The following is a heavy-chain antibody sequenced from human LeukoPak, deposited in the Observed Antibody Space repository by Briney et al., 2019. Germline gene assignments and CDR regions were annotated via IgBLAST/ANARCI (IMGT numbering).Heavy chain of an antibody. D-gene: IGHD3-3*01. CDR2: INPNSGGT. Sequence: ASVKVSCKASGGTLSSYAISWVRQAPGQGLEWMGWINPNSGGTNYAQKFQGRVTMTTDTSTSTAYMELRSLRSDDTAVYYCAREEDDFWSGPTGNYYYYMDVWGKGTTVTVSS. J-gene: IGHJ6*03. V-gene: IGHV1-18*01. CDR1: GGTLSSYA. CDR3: AREEDDFWSGPTGNYYYYMDV.